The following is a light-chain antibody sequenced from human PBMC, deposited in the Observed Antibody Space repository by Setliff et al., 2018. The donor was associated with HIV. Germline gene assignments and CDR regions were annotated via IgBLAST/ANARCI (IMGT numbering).Light chain of an antibody. V-gene: IGLV2-14*03. CDR2: DVN. J-gene: IGLJ1*01. CDR1: SSDVGGYNY. Sequence: QSVLTQPASVSGSPGQSITISCTGTSSDVGGYNYVSWYQQHPGKAPKLMIYDVNNRPSGVPDRFSGSKSGTSASLAITGLQAEDEADYYCQSYDNSLSVLYVFGTGTKVTVL. CDR3: QSYDNSLSVLYV.